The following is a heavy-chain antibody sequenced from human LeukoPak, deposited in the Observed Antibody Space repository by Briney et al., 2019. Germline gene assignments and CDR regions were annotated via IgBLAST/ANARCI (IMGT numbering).Heavy chain of an antibody. D-gene: IGHD3-10*01. CDR2: FYYRATVFNSGST. V-gene: IGHV4-39*07. Sequence: SETLSLTCTVSGGSISIDNYYWAWLRQPPGKGLEWIGTFYYRATVFNSGSTNYNPSLKSRVTISVDTAKNQFSLRLSSVTAADTAVYYCARLPTYYYGSGSYRTRQIYDYWGQGTLVTVSS. CDR3: ARLPTYYYGSGSYRTRQIYDY. CDR1: GGSISIDNYY. J-gene: IGHJ4*02.